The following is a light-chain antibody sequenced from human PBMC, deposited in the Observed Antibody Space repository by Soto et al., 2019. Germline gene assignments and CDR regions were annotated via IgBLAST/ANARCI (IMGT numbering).Light chain of an antibody. Sequence: EIVLTQSPGILSLSPGERATLSCRASQSISSSYLAWYQQIPGQAPRLLIYGASVRATGVPDRFSGSGSGTDVTLTISRLEPEDFAIYFCQQYGSSPVTFGGGTKVEIK. V-gene: IGKV3-20*01. CDR2: GAS. J-gene: IGKJ4*01. CDR3: QQYGSSPVT. CDR1: QSISSSY.